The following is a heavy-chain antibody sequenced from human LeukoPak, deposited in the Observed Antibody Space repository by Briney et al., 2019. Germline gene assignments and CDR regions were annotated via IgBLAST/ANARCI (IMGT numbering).Heavy chain of an antibody. V-gene: IGHV3-23*01. Sequence: GGSLRLSCAASGFTFSNYAMSWVRQAPGKGLEWVSIIGYRGGSIYYAHSVQGRFTISRDNSKNTLSLQMDGLRPEDTAVYYCAKGYSYGGIDYWGQGTLVTVSS. J-gene: IGHJ4*02. CDR1: GFTFSNYA. D-gene: IGHD5-18*01. CDR3: AKGYSYGGIDY. CDR2: IGYRGGSI.